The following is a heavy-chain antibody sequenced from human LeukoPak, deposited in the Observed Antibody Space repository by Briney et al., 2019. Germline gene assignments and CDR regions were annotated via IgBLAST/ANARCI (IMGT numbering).Heavy chain of an antibody. V-gene: IGHV4-59*01. CDR2: IYHSGST. Sequence: SETLSLTCTVSGGSISSYYWSWIRQPPGKGLEWIGSIYHSGSTYYNPSLKSRVTISVDTSKNQFSLKLSSVTAADTAVYYCARAYYYYYMDVWGKGTTVTISS. J-gene: IGHJ6*03. CDR3: ARAYYYYYMDV. CDR1: GGSISSYY.